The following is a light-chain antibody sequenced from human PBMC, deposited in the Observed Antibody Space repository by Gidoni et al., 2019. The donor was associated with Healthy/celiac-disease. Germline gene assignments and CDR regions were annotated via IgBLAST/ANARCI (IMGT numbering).Light chain of an antibody. CDR2: DAS. V-gene: IGKV1-33*01. CDR3: QQYDNLPPRLT. CDR1: QDISNY. Sequence: DIQMTQSPSYLSASLGDRVTITCQASQDISNYLNWYQQKPGKAPKLLIYDASNLETGVPSRFSGSGSGTDFTFTISSLQPEDIATYYCQQYDNLPPRLTFGGGTKVEIK. J-gene: IGKJ4*01.